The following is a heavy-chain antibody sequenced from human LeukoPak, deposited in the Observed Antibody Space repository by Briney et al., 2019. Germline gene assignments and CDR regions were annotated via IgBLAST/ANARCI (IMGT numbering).Heavy chain of an antibody. CDR1: GGSISSSNW. J-gene: IGHJ3*02. CDR3: ARRRGYYDSSGYRHLDAFDI. V-gene: IGHV4-4*02. D-gene: IGHD3-22*01. Sequence: SETLSLTCAVSGGSISSSNWWSWVRQPPGKGLEWIGEINHSGSTNYNPSLKSRVTISVDTSKNQFSLKLSSVTAADTAVYYCARRRGYYDSSGYRHLDAFDIWGQGTMVTVST. CDR2: INHSGST.